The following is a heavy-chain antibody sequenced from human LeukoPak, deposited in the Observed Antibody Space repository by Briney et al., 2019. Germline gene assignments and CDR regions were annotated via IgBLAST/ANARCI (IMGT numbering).Heavy chain of an antibody. J-gene: IGHJ4*02. CDR1: GGSTSRSSYY. Sequence: PSETLSLTCTVSGGSTSRSSYYWGWIRQPPGKGLEWIGSIYYSGSTNYNHSLKSRVTISVDTSKNQFSLRLSSVTAADTAVYYCARVTGYMIEDYFDYWGQGTLVTVSS. V-gene: IGHV4-39*07. CDR3: ARVTGYMIEDYFDY. D-gene: IGHD3-22*01. CDR2: IYYSGST.